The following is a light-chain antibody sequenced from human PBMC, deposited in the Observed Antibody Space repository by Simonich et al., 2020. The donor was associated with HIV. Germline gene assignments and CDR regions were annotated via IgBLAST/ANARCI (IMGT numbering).Light chain of an antibody. J-gene: IGKJ1*01. CDR2: WAS. CDR3: QQYYSTPTT. Sequence: DIVMTQSPDSLAVSLGERATINCKSSPSVLYSSNNKNYLAWYQQKPGQPPKLLISWASTRESGVPDRFSASGSGTDFTPTISSLQAEDVAVYSCQQYYSTPTTFGQGTKVEIK. CDR1: PSVLYSSNNKNY. V-gene: IGKV4-1*01.